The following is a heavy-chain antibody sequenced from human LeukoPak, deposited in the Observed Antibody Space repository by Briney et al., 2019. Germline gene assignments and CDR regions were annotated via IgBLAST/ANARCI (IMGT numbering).Heavy chain of an antibody. CDR3: ARDTIFGVVVIQEHWFDP. CDR1: GGTFSSYA. J-gene: IGHJ5*02. Sequence: SVKVSCKASGGTFSSYAISWVRQAPGQGLEWMGGIIPIFGTANYAQKFQGRVTITADESTSTAYMELSSLRSEDTAVYYCARDTIFGVVVIQEHWFDPWGQGTLVTVSS. V-gene: IGHV1-69*13. CDR2: IIPIFGTA. D-gene: IGHD3-3*01.